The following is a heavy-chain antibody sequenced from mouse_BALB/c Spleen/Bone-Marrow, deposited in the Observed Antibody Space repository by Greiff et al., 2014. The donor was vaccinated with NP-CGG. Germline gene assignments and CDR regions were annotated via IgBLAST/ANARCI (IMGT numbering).Heavy chain of an antibody. Sequence: DVMLVESGGGLVKPGGSLKLSCAASGFTFSDYYMYWVRQTPEKRLEWVATISDGGTYTFYPDSVKGRFTISRDNAKNNLYLQMSSLQSEDTAMYYCTRSGKRYGAMDYWGRGTSVTVSS. D-gene: IGHD2-10*02. CDR1: GFTFSDYY. CDR2: ISDGGTYT. J-gene: IGHJ4*01. V-gene: IGHV5-4*02. CDR3: TRSGKRYGAMDY.